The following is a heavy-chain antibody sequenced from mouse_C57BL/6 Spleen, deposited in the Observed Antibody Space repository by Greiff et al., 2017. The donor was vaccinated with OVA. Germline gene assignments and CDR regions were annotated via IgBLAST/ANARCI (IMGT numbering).Heavy chain of an antibody. D-gene: IGHD2-10*02. V-gene: IGHV5-4*03. CDR1: GFTFSSYA. CDR3: ARGGYGNPYAMDY. Sequence: DVMLVESGGGLVKPGGSLKLSCAASGFTFSSYAMSWVRQTPEKRLEWVATISDGGSYTYYPDNVKGRFTISRDNAKNNLYLQMSHLKYEDTAMYYCARGGYGNPYAMDYWGQGTSVTVSS. CDR2: ISDGGSYT. J-gene: IGHJ4*01.